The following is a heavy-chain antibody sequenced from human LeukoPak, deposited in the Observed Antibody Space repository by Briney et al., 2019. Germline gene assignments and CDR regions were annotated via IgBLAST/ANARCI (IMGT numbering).Heavy chain of an antibody. J-gene: IGHJ4*02. Sequence: ASVKVSCNASGYTFTGYYLHWVRQAPGQGLEWMGWINPNSGVTNYAQNFQGRVTMTRDTSISTGYMELSRLRSDDTAPYYCARAVAGIDYWGQGTLVTVSS. CDR3: ARAVAGIDY. D-gene: IGHD6-19*01. CDR1: GYTFTGYY. V-gene: IGHV1-2*02. CDR2: INPNSGVT.